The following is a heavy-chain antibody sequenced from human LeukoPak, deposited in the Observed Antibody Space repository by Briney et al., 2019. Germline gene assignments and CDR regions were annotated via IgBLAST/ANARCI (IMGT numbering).Heavy chain of an antibody. CDR1: GFTFSGSA. CDR2: IWSRPNSYAT. V-gene: IGHV3-73*01. CDR3: TRLADGSGKFDL. Sequence: QPGGSLKVSCAASGFTFSGSAMHWVRQASGKELEWIGRIWSRPNSYATAYAASVKGRFTISRDDSINTAYLQMNSLKTEDTALYYCTRLADGSGKFDLWGQGTLVTVSS. J-gene: IGHJ5*02. D-gene: IGHD3-10*01.